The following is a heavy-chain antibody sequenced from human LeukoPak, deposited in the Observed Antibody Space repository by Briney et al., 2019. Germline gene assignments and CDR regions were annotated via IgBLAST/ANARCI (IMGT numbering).Heavy chain of an antibody. CDR3: ARAEDYYDSPYYFDY. D-gene: IGHD3-22*01. J-gene: IGHJ4*02. Sequence: SETLSLTCTVSGGSISSGSYYWSWIRQPAGKGLEWIGRIYTSGSTNYNPSLKSRVTISVDTSKDQFSLKLSSVTAADTAVYYCARAEDYYDSPYYFDYWGQGTLVTVSS. V-gene: IGHV4-61*02. CDR1: GGSISSGSYY. CDR2: IYTSGST.